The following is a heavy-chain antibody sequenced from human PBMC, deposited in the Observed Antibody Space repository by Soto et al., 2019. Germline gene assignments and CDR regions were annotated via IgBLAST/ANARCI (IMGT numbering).Heavy chain of an antibody. J-gene: IGHJ4*02. V-gene: IGHV1-46*03. CDR3: ARGDSDSSDY. CDR2: INPSGGST. Sequence: QVQLVQSGAEVKKPGASVKVSCKASGYTFTSYYMHWVRQAPGQGLEWMGIINPSGGSTSYAQKCRDQVTMTRDTSTSTVYVGLSSRRSEDTAGYYSARGDSDSSDYWSQGPLASVSP. CDR1: GYTFTSYY.